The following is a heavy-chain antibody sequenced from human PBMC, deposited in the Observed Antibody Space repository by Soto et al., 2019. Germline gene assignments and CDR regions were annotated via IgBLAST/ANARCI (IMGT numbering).Heavy chain of an antibody. V-gene: IGHV1-3*05. D-gene: IGHD1-1*01. CDR1: GYTFTSYA. CDR2: INAGNGNT. J-gene: IGHJ6*02. CDR3: ASSRIQLDPYGMDV. Sequence: QVQLVQSGAEEKKPGASVKVSCKASGYTFTSYAIHWVRQAPGQRLEWMGWINAGNGNTKYSQKFQGRVNITRDTSASTAYMDLSSLRSEDTAVYYCASSRIQLDPYGMDVWGQGTTVTVSS.